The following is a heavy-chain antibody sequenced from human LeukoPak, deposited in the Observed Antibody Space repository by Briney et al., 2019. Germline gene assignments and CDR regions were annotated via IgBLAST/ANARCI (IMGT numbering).Heavy chain of an antibody. Sequence: ASVNVSCKASGYTFTGYHMHWVRQAPGQGLEWMGIINPSGGSTSYAQKFQGRVTMIRDTSTSTVYMELSSLRSEDTAVYYCARGQLADRYIFDYWGQGTLVTVSP. CDR1: GYTFTGYH. CDR2: INPSGGST. CDR3: ARGQLADRYIFDY. D-gene: IGHD6-13*01. J-gene: IGHJ4*02. V-gene: IGHV1-46*01.